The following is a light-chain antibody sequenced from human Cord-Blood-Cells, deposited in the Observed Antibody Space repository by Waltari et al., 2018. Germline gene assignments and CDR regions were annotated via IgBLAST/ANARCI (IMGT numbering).Light chain of an antibody. Sequence: QSVLTQPPSASGTPGQRVTISCSGSSSNIGSNTVNWYQQLPGTAPKLLIYSNKQRPSGVPCRFSGAKSGTSASLAISGLQSEDEADYDCAAWDDSLNGYVFGTGTKVTVL. CDR3: AAWDDSLNGYV. J-gene: IGLJ1*01. V-gene: IGLV1-44*01. CDR1: SSNIGSNT. CDR2: SNK.